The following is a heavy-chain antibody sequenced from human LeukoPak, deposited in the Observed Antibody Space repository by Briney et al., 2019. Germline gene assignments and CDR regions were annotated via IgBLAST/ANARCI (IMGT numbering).Heavy chain of an antibody. CDR3: AKGAHYYYGSGTLRADFFHL. J-gene: IGHJ2*01. D-gene: IGHD3-10*01. CDR1: GFTFSTYD. V-gene: IGHV3-30*18. Sequence: GGSLRLSCAASGFTFSTYDMHWVRQAPGKGLEWVAVISYDGNNKYYADSVKGRFTISRDNSKNTLDLQMNSLRAEDTAVYYCAKGAHYYYGSGTLRADFFHLWGRGTLVTVSS. CDR2: ISYDGNNK.